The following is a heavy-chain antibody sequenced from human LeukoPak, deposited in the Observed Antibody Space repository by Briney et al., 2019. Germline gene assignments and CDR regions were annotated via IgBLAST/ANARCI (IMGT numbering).Heavy chain of an antibody. CDR2: MNPNSGNT. V-gene: IGHV1-8*01. CDR3: ARVRTLRGYSGYVMGY. CDR1: GYTFTSYD. J-gene: IGHJ4*02. Sequence: GASVKVSCKASGYTFTSYDINWVRQATGQGLEWMGWMNPNSGNTGYAQKFQGRVTMTRNTSISTAYMELSSLRSEDTAVYYCARVRTLRGYSGYVMGYWGQGTLVTVSS. D-gene: IGHD5-12*01.